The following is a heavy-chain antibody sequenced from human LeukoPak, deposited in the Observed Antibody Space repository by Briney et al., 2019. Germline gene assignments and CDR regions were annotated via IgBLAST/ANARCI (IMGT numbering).Heavy chain of an antibody. CDR3: ARLSLKVLEWSPTKGKETHYFDY. CDR2: IRYDGSNK. Sequence: GGSLRLSCGASGFTFSSYGMHWVRQAPGKGLEWVAFIRYDGSNKYYADSVKGRFTISRDNSKSTLFLQMYSLRAEDTAVYYCARLSLKVLEWSPTKGKETHYFDYWGQGTLVTVSS. J-gene: IGHJ4*02. V-gene: IGHV3-30*02. D-gene: IGHD3-3*01. CDR1: GFTFSSYG.